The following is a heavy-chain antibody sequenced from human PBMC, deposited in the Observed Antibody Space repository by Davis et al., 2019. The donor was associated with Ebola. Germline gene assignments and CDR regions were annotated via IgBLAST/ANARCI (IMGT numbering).Heavy chain of an antibody. CDR1: GFIFRTYT. J-gene: IGHJ5*02. CDR2: ISYDGSNE. D-gene: IGHD1-1*01. Sequence: GGSLRLSCAASGFIFRTYTMHGVRQAPGKGLEWVAVISYDGSNEHYADSVKGRFTISRDNSKNTMYLQMNSLRAEDTAMYYCARTELQMRPWFDPWGQGTLVTVSS. V-gene: IGHV3-30-3*01. CDR3: ARTELQMRPWFDP.